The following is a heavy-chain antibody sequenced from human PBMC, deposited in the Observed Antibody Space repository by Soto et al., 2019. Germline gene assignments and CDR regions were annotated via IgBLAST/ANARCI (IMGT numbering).Heavy chain of an antibody. CDR2: IYYSGST. CDR3: ASQASPYYYYGMDV. V-gene: IGHV4-39*01. CDR1: GGSISSSSYY. Sequence: SETLSLTCTVSGGSISSSSYYWGWIRQPPGKGMEWIGSIYYSGSTYYNPSLKSRVTISVDTSKNQFSLKLSSVTAADTAVYYCASQASPYYYYGMDVWGQGTTVTVSS. J-gene: IGHJ6*02.